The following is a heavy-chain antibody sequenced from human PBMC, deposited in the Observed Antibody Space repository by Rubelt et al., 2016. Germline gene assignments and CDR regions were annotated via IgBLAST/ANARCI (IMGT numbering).Heavy chain of an antibody. CDR2: ISSGSGTI. D-gene: IGHD2-15*01. CDR1: GFTFSTHG. V-gene: IGHV3-48*02. Sequence: VQLVESGGGVVQPGRSLRLSCAASGFTFSTHGMSWVRQAPGKGLAWVSYISSGSGTIYYAESVKSRFTITREKAKNALYLQMNGLRDEDTAVYYCARVDGSHSYWGRGTLVTVSS. CDR3: ARVDGSHSY. J-gene: IGHJ4*02.